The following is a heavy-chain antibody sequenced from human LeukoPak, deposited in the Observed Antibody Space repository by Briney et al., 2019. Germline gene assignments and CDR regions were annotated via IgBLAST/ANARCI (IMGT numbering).Heavy chain of an antibody. CDR2: IYSGGST. CDR1: GFTVSSNY. CDR3: ARVVGYDSNWFDP. D-gene: IGHD3-22*01. V-gene: IGHV3-53*01. Sequence: PGGSLRLSCAASGFTVSSNYMSWVRQAPGKGLEWVSVIYSGGSTYYADSVKGRFTISRDNSKNTLYLQMNSLRAEDTAVYYCARVVGYDSNWFDPWGQGTLVTVSS. J-gene: IGHJ5*02.